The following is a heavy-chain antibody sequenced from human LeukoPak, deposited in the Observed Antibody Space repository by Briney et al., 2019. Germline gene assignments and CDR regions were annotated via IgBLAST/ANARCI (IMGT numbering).Heavy chain of an antibody. CDR2: IYHSGST. V-gene: IGHV4-38-2*02. J-gene: IGHJ4*02. CDR3: ARGAAGSYGPDY. D-gene: IGHD1-26*01. Sequence: SETLSLTCTVSGYSISSGYYWGWIRQPPGKGLEWIGSIYHSGSTYYNPSLKSRVTISVDTSKNQFSLKLSSVTAADTAVYYCARGAAGSYGPDYWGQGTLVTVSS. CDR1: GYSISSGYY.